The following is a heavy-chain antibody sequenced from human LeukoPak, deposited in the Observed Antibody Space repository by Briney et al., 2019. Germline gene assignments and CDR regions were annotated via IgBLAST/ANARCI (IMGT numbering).Heavy chain of an antibody. J-gene: IGHJ4*02. CDR3: ARDRSGHFDY. CDR1: GFTISNNY. Sequence: GGSLRLSCVASGFTISNNYMNWVRQAPGKGLEWVSIIYSGGDTYYADSVKGRFTISRDTSKNTLYLQMNSLRAADTAVYYCARDRSGHFDYWGQGTLVTVSS. V-gene: IGHV3-66*01. CDR2: IYSGGDT. D-gene: IGHD3-3*01.